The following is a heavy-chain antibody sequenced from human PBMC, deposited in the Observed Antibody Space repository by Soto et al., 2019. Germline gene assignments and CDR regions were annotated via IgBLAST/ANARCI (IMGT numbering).Heavy chain of an antibody. CDR3: ARDRVYGSGSYPDYYYMDV. CDR2: IYYSGST. J-gene: IGHJ6*03. V-gene: IGHV4-31*03. Sequence: SETLSLTCTVSGGSISSGGYYWSWIRQHPGKGLEWIGYIYYSGSTYYNPSLKSRVTISVDTSKNQFSLKLSSVTAADTAVYYCARDRVYGSGSYPDYYYMDVWGKGTTVTVSS. D-gene: IGHD3-10*01. CDR1: GGSISSGGYY.